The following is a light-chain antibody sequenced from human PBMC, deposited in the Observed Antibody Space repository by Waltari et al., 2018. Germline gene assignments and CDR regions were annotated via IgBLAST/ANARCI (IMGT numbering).Light chain of an antibody. CDR2: GKD. V-gene: IGLV3-19*01. CDR1: SLRTPY. CDR3: SSRNGRANQVV. J-gene: IGLJ3*02. Sequence: SSELTQDPAVSVALGQTVRITCQGDSLRTPYARWYQLKPGQAPVLVIYGKDKRPSGIPDRISGYSSGATSSLTITGAQAEDEADYYCSSRNGRANQVVFAGGTKVTVL.